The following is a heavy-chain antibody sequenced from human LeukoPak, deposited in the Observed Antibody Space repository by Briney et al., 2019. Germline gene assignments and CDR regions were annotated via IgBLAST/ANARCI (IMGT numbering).Heavy chain of an antibody. CDR3: AKDQGYGSGPDY. CDR1: GFTFSTYA. J-gene: IGHJ4*02. V-gene: IGHV3-23*01. D-gene: IGHD3-10*01. CDR2: ISGSGGST. Sequence: GGSLRLSCAVSGFTFSTYAMSWVRQAPGKGLEWVSAISGSGGSTYYADSVKGRFTISRDNSKNTLYLQMNSLRAEDTAVYYCAKDQGYGSGPDYWGQGTLVTVSS.